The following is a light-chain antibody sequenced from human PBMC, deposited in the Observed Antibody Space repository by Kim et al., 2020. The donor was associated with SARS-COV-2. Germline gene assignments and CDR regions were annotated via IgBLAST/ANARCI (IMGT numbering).Light chain of an antibody. J-gene: IGLJ2*01. CDR1: SLRSYY. CDR2: GKN. CDR3: NSRDSNDNVV. V-gene: IGLV3-19*01. Sequence: SSELTQDPALSVALGQTVRITCQGDSLRSYYATWYQLKPGQAPILFIYGKNNRPTGMPDRFSGFSSGNTASLTITGTQAGDEADYYCNSRDSNDNVVFGGGTQLTVL.